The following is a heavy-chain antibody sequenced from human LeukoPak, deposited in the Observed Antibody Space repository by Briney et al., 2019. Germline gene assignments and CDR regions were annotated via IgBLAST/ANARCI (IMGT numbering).Heavy chain of an antibody. CDR2: LLYNGNT. V-gene: IGHV4-39*01. CDR3: TRRGSGNGGTYAGMDV. J-gene: IGHJ6*02. D-gene: IGHD1-26*01. Sequence: SETLSLTCTVAGGSISSDVHYWDWIRQAPGKGLEWIGSLLYNGNTWYNPSLESRVTISIDTSENQFSLRLTSVNAADTALYFCTRRGSGNGGTYAGMDVWGPGTSVTVSS. CDR1: GGSISSDVHY.